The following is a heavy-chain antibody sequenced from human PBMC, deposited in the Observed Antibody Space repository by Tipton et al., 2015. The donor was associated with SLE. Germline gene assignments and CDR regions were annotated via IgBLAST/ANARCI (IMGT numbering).Heavy chain of an antibody. J-gene: IGHJ4*02. CDR3: ARGKY. V-gene: IGHV4-34*01. CDR2: INHSGST. CDR1: GGSFSGYY. Sequence: TLSLTCAVYGGSFSGYYWSWTRQPPGKGLEWIGEINHSGSTNYNPSLKSRVTISVDTSKNQFSLKLSSVTAADTAVYYCARGKYWGQGTLVTVSS.